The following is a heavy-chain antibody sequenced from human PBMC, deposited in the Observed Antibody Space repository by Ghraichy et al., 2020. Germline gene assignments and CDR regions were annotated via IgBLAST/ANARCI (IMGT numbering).Heavy chain of an antibody. V-gene: IGHV1-18*01. J-gene: IGHJ3*01. CDR2: ISHYKSYR. CDR1: GYSFSDNG. Sequence: ASVKVSCKASGYSFSDNGIAWVRQAPGQRLEWMGWISHYKSYRNHAQKFQGRVTMTTDTSTNTAYMELTSLRSDDTAIYYCASPQSGGRLDGTDAFDFWGQGTMVTVSS. D-gene: IGHD1-26*01. CDR3: ASPQSGGRLDGTDAFDF.